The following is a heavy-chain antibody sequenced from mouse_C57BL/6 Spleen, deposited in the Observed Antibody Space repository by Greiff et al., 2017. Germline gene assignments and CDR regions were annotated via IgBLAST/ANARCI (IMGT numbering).Heavy chain of an antibody. Sequence: EVQLQQSGPELVKPGASVKISCKASGYTFTDYYMNWVKQSHGKSLEWIGDINPNNGGTSYNQKFKGKATLTVDKSSSTAYMELRSLTFEDSAVYYCARSGYGAMDYWGQGTSVTVSS. V-gene: IGHV1-26*01. CDR1: GYTFTDYY. CDR2: INPNNGGT. J-gene: IGHJ4*01. D-gene: IGHD3-1*01. CDR3: ARSGYGAMDY.